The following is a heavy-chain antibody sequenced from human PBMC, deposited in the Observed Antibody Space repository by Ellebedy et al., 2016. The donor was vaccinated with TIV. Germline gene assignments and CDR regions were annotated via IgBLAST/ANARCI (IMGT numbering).Heavy chain of an antibody. CDR2: MNQDGSEK. CDR1: GFTSSNYW. V-gene: IGHV3-7*01. Sequence: PGGSLRLSCAASGFTSSNYWMTWVRQAPGKGLEWVANMNQDGSEKYYVDSVKGRFTISRDNAKNSLYLQMNSLRAEDTAVYYCAGNAGVRFDPWGQGTLVSVSS. CDR3: AGNAGVRFDP. D-gene: IGHD1-1*01. J-gene: IGHJ5*02.